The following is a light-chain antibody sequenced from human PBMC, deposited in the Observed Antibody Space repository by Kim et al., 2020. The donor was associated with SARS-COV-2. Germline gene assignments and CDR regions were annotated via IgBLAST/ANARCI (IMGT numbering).Light chain of an antibody. Sequence: SVGDRVTITCQASQDISNYLSWNKQKPGKAPKLRIFDASNLETGVPSRFSGTGSGTDFTFTISSLQPEDIATYYCQHYDNLPPLTFGGGTKVDIK. CDR3: QHYDNLPPLT. V-gene: IGKV1-33*01. CDR2: DAS. CDR1: QDISNY. J-gene: IGKJ4*01.